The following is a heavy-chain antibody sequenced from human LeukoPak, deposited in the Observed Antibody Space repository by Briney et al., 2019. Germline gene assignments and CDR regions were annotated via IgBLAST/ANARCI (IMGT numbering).Heavy chain of an antibody. Sequence: GGSLRLSCAASGFTFTTHAMNWVRQAPGKGLEWVSVISSRGGSTYYADSVKGRFTTSRDNSKNTLYLQMNSLRVEDTAVYYCARDWGSGWYFDYWGQGTLVTVSS. CDR2: ISSRGGST. CDR3: ARDWGSGWYFDY. J-gene: IGHJ4*02. V-gene: IGHV3-23*01. D-gene: IGHD6-19*01. CDR1: GFTFTTHA.